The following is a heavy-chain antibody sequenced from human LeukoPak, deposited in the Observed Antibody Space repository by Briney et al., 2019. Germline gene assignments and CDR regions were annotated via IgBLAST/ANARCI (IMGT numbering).Heavy chain of an antibody. V-gene: IGHV1-18*01. CDR2: ISAYNGNT. CDR1: GYTFTSYG. CDR3: ASMLAYCGGDCPSHYYYYYYMDV. Sequence: ASVKVSCKASGYTFTSYGISWVRQAPGQGLEWMGWISAYNGNTNYAQKLQGRVTMTTDTSTSTAYMELRSLRSDDTAMYYCASMLAYCGGDCPSHYYYYYYMDVWGKGTTVTVSS. D-gene: IGHD2-21*01. J-gene: IGHJ6*03.